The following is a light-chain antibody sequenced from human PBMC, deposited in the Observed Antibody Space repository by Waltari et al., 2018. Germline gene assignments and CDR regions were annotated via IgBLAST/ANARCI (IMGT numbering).Light chain of an antibody. Sequence: DIVMTQSPDSLAVSLGERAPINCKPSQSVLHSSNKKNYLAWHQQKPGQPPKLLIYWASTRDSGVPDRFSGSGSVTDFTLTISSLQAEDVAVYYCQQYSDMPYTFGQGTKLEI. CDR1: QSVLHSSNKKNY. CDR2: WAS. J-gene: IGKJ2*01. CDR3: QQYSDMPYT. V-gene: IGKV4-1*01.